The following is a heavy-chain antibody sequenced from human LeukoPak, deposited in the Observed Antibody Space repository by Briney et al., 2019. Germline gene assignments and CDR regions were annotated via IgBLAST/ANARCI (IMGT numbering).Heavy chain of an antibody. Sequence: ASVKVSCKASGYTFTGYYMNWVRQAPGQGLEWMGWINPNSGGTNYAQKFKGRVTMTRDTSISSAYMELSRLRSDDTAVYYCARGAIIAGGSYYMDVWGKGTTVTVSS. J-gene: IGHJ6*03. CDR1: GYTFTGYY. V-gene: IGHV1-2*02. CDR3: ARGAIIAGGSYYMDV. D-gene: IGHD1-26*01. CDR2: INPNSGGT.